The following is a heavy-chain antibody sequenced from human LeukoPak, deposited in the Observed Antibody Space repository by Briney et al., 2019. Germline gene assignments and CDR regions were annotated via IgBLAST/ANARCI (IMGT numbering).Heavy chain of an antibody. J-gene: IGHJ5*02. D-gene: IGHD5-24*01. CDR1: GFTVRNSY. CDR3: ARARIEMTIIVDWFDP. CDR2: IYSGGGT. V-gene: IGHV3-66*02. Sequence: GGSLRLSCAASGFTVRNSYMSWVRQAPGKGLEWVSVIYSGGGTYYTDSVKGRFTISRDNSKNTLYLQMNSLRVEDTAVYYCARARIEMTIIVDWFDPWGQGTLVTVSS.